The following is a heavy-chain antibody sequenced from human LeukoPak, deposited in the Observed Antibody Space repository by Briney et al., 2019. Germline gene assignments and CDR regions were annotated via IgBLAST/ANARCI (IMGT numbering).Heavy chain of an antibody. V-gene: IGHV1-18*01. CDR3: ARDLWPGDSSGYYFPGYYMDV. D-gene: IGHD3-22*01. CDR2: ISAYNGNT. J-gene: IGHJ6*03. Sequence: GASVKVSCKASGYTFTSYGISWVRQAPGQGLEWMGWISAYNGNTNYAQKLQGRVTMTTDTSTSTAYMELRSLRSDDTAVYYCARDLWPGDSSGYYFPGYYMDVWGKGTTVTVSS. CDR1: GYTFTSYG.